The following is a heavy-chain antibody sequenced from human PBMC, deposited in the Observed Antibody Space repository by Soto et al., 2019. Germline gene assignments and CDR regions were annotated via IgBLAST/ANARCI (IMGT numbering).Heavy chain of an antibody. CDR1: GYNIQSHA. V-gene: IGHV1-3*01. J-gene: IGHJ5*02. D-gene: IGHD6-19*01. Sequence: QVHFMQSGPEGKKPGASVRVSCKASGYNIQSHAIHWVRQAPGQRLEWMGWINAGNGNTKYSENFEGRVTFTRDTVATTLYMELTSLTSEDTAVYFCGRDQSGIGWYVDWFDPWGQGTLVTVSS. CDR2: INAGNGNT. CDR3: GRDQSGIGWYVDWFDP.